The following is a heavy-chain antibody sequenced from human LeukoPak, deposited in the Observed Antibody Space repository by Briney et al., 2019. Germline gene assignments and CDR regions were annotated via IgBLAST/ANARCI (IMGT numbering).Heavy chain of an antibody. D-gene: IGHD3-10*01. CDR3: ARPMVMVRGAEPFDY. CDR1: GGTFSSYA. CDR2: IIPIFGTA. V-gene: IGHV1-69*01. J-gene: IGHJ4*02. Sequence: GSSVKVSCKASGGTFSSYAISWVRQAPGQGLEWMGGIIPIFGTANYAQKFQGGVTITADESTSTAYMELSSLRSEDTAVYYCARPMVMVRGAEPFDYWGQGTLVTVSS.